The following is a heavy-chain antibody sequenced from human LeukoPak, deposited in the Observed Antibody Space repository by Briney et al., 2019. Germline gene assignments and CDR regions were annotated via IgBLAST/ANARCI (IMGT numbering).Heavy chain of an antibody. D-gene: IGHD2-15*01. Sequence: GESLKISCEASGFNFNNYWVGWVRQMPGKGLEWMGIIYPGDYDTRYSPSFQGQVTISADKSISTAYLQWSSLKASDTAMYYCTRARYCSGGSCYAEYWGQGTLVTVSS. CDR2: IYPGDYDT. CDR3: TRARYCSGGSCYAEY. CDR1: GFNFNNYW. V-gene: IGHV5-51*01. J-gene: IGHJ4*02.